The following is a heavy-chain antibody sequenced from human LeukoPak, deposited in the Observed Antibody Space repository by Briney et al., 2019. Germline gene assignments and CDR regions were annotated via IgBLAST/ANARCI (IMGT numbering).Heavy chain of an antibody. V-gene: IGHV3-11*01. Sequence: PGGSLRLSCAASGFTFSDYYMSWIRQAPGKGLEWVSYISSSGSTIYYADSVKGRFTISRDNAKNSLYLQMNSLRAEDTAVYYCARDLVYFSSSHTIFDYWGQGTLVTVSS. D-gene: IGHD6-13*01. J-gene: IGHJ4*02. CDR2: ISSSGSTI. CDR1: GFTFSDYY. CDR3: ARDLVYFSSSHTIFDY.